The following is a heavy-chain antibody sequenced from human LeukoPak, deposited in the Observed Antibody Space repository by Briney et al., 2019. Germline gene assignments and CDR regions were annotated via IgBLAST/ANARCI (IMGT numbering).Heavy chain of an antibody. Sequence: SETLSLTCTISGGSISSYSWGWIRQPPGKGLEWIGSIYYSGSTYYNPSLKSRVTLSVDTSKNQFSLKLSSVTAADTAVYYCASELRYFDWLTPFDYWGQGTLVTVSS. CDR3: ASELRYFDWLTPFDY. D-gene: IGHD3-9*01. V-gene: IGHV4-59*05. J-gene: IGHJ4*02. CDR2: IYYSGST. CDR1: GGSISSYS.